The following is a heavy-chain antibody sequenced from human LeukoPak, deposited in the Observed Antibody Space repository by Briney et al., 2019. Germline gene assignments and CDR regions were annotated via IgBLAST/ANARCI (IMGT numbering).Heavy chain of an antibody. CDR1: GESFSAYF. CDR2: IDHRGSS. Sequence: SETLSLTCAVHGESFSAYFWSWIRQVPGRGLEWIGEIDHRGSSNYNPPLKSRATISVDTSKNHFSLSLTSVTAADTAVYYCATRSSTLAAARCFDDWGQGTVVTVSS. CDR3: ATRSSTLAAARCFDD. J-gene: IGHJ4*03. V-gene: IGHV4-34*01. D-gene: IGHD6-6*01.